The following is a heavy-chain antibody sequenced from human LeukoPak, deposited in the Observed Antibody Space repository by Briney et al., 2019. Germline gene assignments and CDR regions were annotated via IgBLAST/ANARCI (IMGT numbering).Heavy chain of an antibody. CDR3: ARDLGTYYYDSSGYQFDL. CDR1: GGSFSGYY. D-gene: IGHD3-22*01. Sequence: NPSETLSLTCAVDGGSFSGYYWGWIRQPPGKGLEWIGSIYHSGSTYYNPSLKSRVTISVDTSKNQFSLKLSSVTAAPTAVYYCARDLGTYYYDSSGYQFDLWGRGTLVTVSS. CDR2: IYHSGST. J-gene: IGHJ2*01. V-gene: IGHV4-38-2*02.